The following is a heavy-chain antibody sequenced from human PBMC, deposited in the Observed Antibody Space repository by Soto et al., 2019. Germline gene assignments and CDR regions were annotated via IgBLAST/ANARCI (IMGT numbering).Heavy chain of an antibody. CDR2: MNPNSGNT. V-gene: IGHV1-8*01. Sequence: ASVKVSCKASGYTFTSYDINWVRQATGQGLEWMGWMNPNSGNTGYAQKFQGRVTMTRNTSISTAYMELSSLRSEDTAVYYCARFGCFYDFWSGGIHNYYYGMDVWGQGTTVTFSS. J-gene: IGHJ6*02. CDR1: GYTFTSYD. D-gene: IGHD3-3*01. CDR3: ARFGCFYDFWSGGIHNYYYGMDV.